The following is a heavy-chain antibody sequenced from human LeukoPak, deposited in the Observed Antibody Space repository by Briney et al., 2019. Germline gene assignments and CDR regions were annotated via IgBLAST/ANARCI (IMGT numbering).Heavy chain of an antibody. CDR2: IKQDESEK. CDR3: AKGGPYSSRPFDY. V-gene: IGHV3-7*01. CDR1: GFTCSSYW. J-gene: IGHJ4*02. Sequence: GGSLRLSRAASGFTCSSYWMSWVRQAPGKWLGWVANIKQDESEKSYVDSVKGPFTISTDNAKTSMYLQMNSLRAADTDVYYCAKGGPYSSRPFDYWGQGTLVTVSS. D-gene: IGHD6-13*01.